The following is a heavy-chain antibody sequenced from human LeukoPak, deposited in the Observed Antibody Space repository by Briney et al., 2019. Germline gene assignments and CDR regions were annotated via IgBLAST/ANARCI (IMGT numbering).Heavy chain of an antibody. J-gene: IGHJ4*02. D-gene: IGHD1-26*01. CDR3: ARDSGSGSNDY. Sequence: ASVRVSCKASGYTFTIYAIHWVRQAPGQRLEWMGWISAGNGNTKYSQNFQGRVTFISNTSATTAFMELSSLGSEDAAVYYCARDSGSGSNDYWGQGTLVTVSS. V-gene: IGHV1-3*01. CDR1: GYTFTIYA. CDR2: ISAGNGNT.